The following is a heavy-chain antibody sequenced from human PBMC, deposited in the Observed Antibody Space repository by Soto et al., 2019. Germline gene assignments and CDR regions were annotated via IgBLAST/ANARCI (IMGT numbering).Heavy chain of an antibody. J-gene: IGHJ4*02. CDR2: ISGSGGST. Sequence: GESLKISCAASGFTFSSYAMSWVRQAPGKGLEWVSAISGSGGSTYYADSVKGRFTISRDNAKNTLYLQMNSLRAEDTAVYYGARDSTGWRAVYDYWGQGNLVTVSS. CDR3: ARDSTGWRAVYDY. V-gene: IGHV3-23*01. D-gene: IGHD2-8*01. CDR1: GFTFSSYA.